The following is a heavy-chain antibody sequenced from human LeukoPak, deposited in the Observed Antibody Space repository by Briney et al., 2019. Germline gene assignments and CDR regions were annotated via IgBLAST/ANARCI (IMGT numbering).Heavy chain of an antibody. Sequence: GGSLRLSCAASGLTFSTYWMHWVRQAPGKGLVWVSRINSDGSSTTYADSVKGRFTISRDNAKNTLFLQMNSLRVEDTAVYYCARGASTDTGWFDPWGQGTLVTVSS. J-gene: IGHJ5*02. CDR2: INSDGSST. CDR1: GLTFSTYW. CDR3: ARGASTDTGWFDP. V-gene: IGHV3-74*01. D-gene: IGHD2-2*01.